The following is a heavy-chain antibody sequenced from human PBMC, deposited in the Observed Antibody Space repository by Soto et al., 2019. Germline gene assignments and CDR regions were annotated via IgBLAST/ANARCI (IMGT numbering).Heavy chain of an antibody. CDR1: GFTFSSYA. CDR3: GKDLHHSSGYFFTVRLNAMDV. V-gene: IGHV3-30*18. CDR2: MSYDGTNE. Sequence: GGSLRLSCAASGFTFSSYAMQWVRQAPGKGLEWVALMSYDGTNEYYADSVKGRFTISRDNSKNMLFLQINSLRAGDTAVYYCGKDLHHSSGYFFTVRLNAMDVWGQGTTVTVSS. D-gene: IGHD3-22*01. J-gene: IGHJ6*01.